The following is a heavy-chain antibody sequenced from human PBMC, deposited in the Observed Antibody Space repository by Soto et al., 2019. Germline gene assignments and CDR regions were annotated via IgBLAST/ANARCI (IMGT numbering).Heavy chain of an antibody. CDR2: IYYSGST. CDR1: GGSVSSGDYF. V-gene: IGHV4-61*08. Sequence: SETLSLTCTVSGGSVSSGDYFWSWLQQSPGKRLEWIAYIYYSGSTNYNPSLKSRATISVDTSKSQVSLTLTSMTAADAALYYCARSPNYYYYGFDVWGKGNAVTVSS. D-gene: IGHD3-10*01. CDR3: ARSPNYYYYGFDV. J-gene: IGHJ6*04.